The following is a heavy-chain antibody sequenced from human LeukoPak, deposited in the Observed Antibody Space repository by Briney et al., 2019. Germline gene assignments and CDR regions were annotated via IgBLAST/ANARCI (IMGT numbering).Heavy chain of an antibody. CDR2: IRSKANGGTT. V-gene: IGHV3-49*04. J-gene: IGHJ4*02. Sequence: PGGSLRLSCTASGFTFGDYALGWVRQAPGKGLEWVSFIRSKANGGTTESAASVKGRFTISRDDSKSIAYLQMNSLKTEDTAVYYCTRGLYGDRTPFDYWGQGTLVTVSS. CDR1: GFTFGDYA. D-gene: IGHD4-17*01. CDR3: TRGLYGDRTPFDY.